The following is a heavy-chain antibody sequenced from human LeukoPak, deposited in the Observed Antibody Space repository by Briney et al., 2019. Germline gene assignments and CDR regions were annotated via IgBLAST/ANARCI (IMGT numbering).Heavy chain of an antibody. D-gene: IGHD3-16*01. CDR3: VGVTYSSYDDFDY. CDR2: ISSNGGST. V-gene: IGHV3-23*01. J-gene: IGHJ4*02. CDR1: GFTFSSYA. Sequence: PGGSLRLSCAASGFTFSSYAMSWVRQAPGKGLEWVSTISSNGGSTYYADSVKGRFTISRDNSKNTLYVQMNSLRAEDTAVYYCVGVTYSSYDDFDYWGQGTLVTVSS.